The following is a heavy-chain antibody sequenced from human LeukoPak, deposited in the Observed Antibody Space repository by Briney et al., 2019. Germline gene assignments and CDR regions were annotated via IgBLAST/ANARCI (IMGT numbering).Heavy chain of an antibody. J-gene: IGHJ3*02. CDR2: IVPIFGTA. D-gene: IGHD3-22*01. CDR3: ARDNYYDSPSDAFDI. V-gene: IGHV1-69*13. Sequence: ASVKVSCQDSGGTFRRYAISWVRQAPGQGLEWMGGIVPIFGTANYAQKFQGRVTTTADESTSTAYMELSSLRSEDTAVYYCARDNYYDSPSDAFDIWGQGTMVTVSS. CDR1: GGTFRRYA.